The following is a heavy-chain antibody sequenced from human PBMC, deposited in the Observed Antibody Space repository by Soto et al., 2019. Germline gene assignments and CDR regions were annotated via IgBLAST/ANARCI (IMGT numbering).Heavy chain of an antibody. CDR3: ALRTGNWNPLAD. D-gene: IGHD1-1*01. Sequence: QVQLVQSGAEVEKPGSSVKVSCKVSGGTTSSYTIGWVRQAPGQGLQWMGNIVPMIGKVDYAQTFQDRVPLTADKSTRTAYMELSRLRSEDTAVYFCALRTGNWNPLADWGQGTLVTVSS. CDR2: IVPMIGKV. CDR1: GGTTSSYT. V-gene: IGHV1-69*02. J-gene: IGHJ4*02.